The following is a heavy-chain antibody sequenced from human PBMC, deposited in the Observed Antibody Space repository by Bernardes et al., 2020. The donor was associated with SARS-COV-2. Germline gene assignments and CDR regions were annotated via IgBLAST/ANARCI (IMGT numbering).Heavy chain of an antibody. Sequence: SETLSLTCTVSGGSISSGGYYWSWIRQHPGKGLEWIGYIYYSGSTYYNPSLKSRVTISVDTSKNQFSLKLSSVTAADTAVYYCARLQSNWYFDLWGRGTLVTVSS. CDR1: GGSISSGGYY. J-gene: IGHJ2*01. CDR2: IYYSGST. D-gene: IGHD4-4*01. V-gene: IGHV4-31*03. CDR3: ARLQSNWYFDL.